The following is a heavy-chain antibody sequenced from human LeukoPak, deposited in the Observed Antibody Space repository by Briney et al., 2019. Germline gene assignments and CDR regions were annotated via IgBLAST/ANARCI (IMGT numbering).Heavy chain of an antibody. CDR2: INPNSGGT. CDR1: GYTFTGYY. CDR3: TLYSY. Sequence: ASVKVSCKASGYTFTGYYMHWVRQAPGQGLEWMGWINPNSGGTNYAQKFQGRVTITRDTSASTAYMELSSLRSEDFAMYYCTLYSYWGQGTLVTVSS. V-gene: IGHV1-2*02. J-gene: IGHJ4*02. D-gene: IGHD5-12*01.